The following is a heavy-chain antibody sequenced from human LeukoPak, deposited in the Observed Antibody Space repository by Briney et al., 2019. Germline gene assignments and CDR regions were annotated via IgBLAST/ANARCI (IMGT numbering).Heavy chain of an antibody. CDR1: GFTFTNYW. CDR3: ARSNSSGWYDY. Sequence: PGGSLRLSCVASGFTFTNYWMRWVRQPPGRGLLWVSRINIDGRTTTYADSVKGRFTISRDNAKNTLYLQMNSLRAEDTAVYYCARSNSSGWYDYWGQGTLVTVSS. D-gene: IGHD6-19*01. CDR2: INIDGRTT. V-gene: IGHV3-74*01. J-gene: IGHJ4*02.